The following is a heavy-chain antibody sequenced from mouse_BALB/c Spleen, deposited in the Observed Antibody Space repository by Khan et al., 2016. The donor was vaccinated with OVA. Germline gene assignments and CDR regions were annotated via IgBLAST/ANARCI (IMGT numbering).Heavy chain of an antibody. Sequence: QIQLVQSGPELKKPGETVKISCKASRYTLTNYGMNWVKQAPGKGLKWMGWINTYTGEPTYADDFKGRVAFSLETSACTAYLQIINIKNEDTATYFCTRSQGNVLLAYWGHGTLVTVSA. CDR3: TRSQGNVLLAY. CDR1: RYTLTNYG. J-gene: IGHJ3*01. D-gene: IGHD2-1*01. CDR2: INTYTGEP. V-gene: IGHV9-3-1*01.